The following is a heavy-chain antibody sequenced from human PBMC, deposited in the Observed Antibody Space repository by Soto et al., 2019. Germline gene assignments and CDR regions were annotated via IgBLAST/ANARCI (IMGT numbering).Heavy chain of an antibody. CDR2: ILGGGKT. D-gene: IGHD2-8*01. V-gene: IGHV3-23*01. CDR3: AKDRQPDGIWTFDS. CDR1: GFTFSSFA. Sequence: EVKLLESGGDLVQPGGSLRLSCATSGFTFSSFAMAWFRQAPGRGLEWVSEILGGGKTFYADSMKGRITISRDDSKNTLYLQRNSLRVDDTALYYCAKDRQPDGIWTFDSWGQGTLVTVSS. J-gene: IGHJ4*02.